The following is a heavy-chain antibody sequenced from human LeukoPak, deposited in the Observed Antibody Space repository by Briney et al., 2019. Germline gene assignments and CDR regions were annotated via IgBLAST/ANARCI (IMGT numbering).Heavy chain of an antibody. CDR1: GFTFGDYA. J-gene: IGHJ4*02. D-gene: IGHD3-10*01. CDR3: AKALYRRITMVREGFDY. CDR2: ISWNSGSI. Sequence: PGRSLRLSCAASGFTFGDYAMHWVRQAPGKGLEWVSGISWNSGSIGYADSVKGRFTISRDNAKNSLYLQMNSLRAEDTALYYCAKALYRRITMVREGFDYWGQGTLVTVSS. V-gene: IGHV3-9*01.